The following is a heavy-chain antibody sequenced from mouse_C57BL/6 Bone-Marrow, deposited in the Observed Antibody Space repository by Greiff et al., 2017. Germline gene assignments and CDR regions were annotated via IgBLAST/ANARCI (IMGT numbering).Heavy chain of an antibody. CDR3: ARQLRLRDYAMDY. Sequence: VQLQQPGAELVMPGASVKLSCKASGYTFTSYWMHWVKQRPGQGLEWIGEIDPSDSYTNYNQKFKGKSTLTVDKSSSTAYMQLSSLTSEDSAVYYCARQLRLRDYAMDYWGQGTSVTVSS. D-gene: IGHD3-2*02. CDR1: GYTFTSYW. J-gene: IGHJ4*01. CDR2: IDPSDSYT. V-gene: IGHV1-69*01.